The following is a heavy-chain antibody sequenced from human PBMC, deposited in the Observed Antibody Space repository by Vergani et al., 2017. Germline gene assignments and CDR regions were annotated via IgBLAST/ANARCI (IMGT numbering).Heavy chain of an antibody. CDR2: INSDGSST. CDR3: ARGAAAGTGGSPSPDY. J-gene: IGHJ4*02. V-gene: IGHV3-74*01. D-gene: IGHD6-13*01. Sequence: VQLVESGGGLVQPGGSLRLSCAASGFTFSSYWMHWVRQAPGKGLVWVSRINSDGSSTSYADSVKGRFTISRDNAKNTLYLQMNSLRAEDTAVYYCARGAAAGTGGSPSPDYWGQGTLVTVSS. CDR1: GFTFSSYW.